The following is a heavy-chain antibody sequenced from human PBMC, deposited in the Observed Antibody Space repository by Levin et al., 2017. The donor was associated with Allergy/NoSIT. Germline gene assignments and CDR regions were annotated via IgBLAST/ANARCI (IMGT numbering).Heavy chain of an antibody. J-gene: IGHJ4*02. V-gene: IGHV3-23*01. Sequence: GGSLRLSCAASGFTFSDYAMSWVRQAPGKGLEWVSALSGIGGRTYYGDSVKGRFTISRDNSKNTLYLQMNSLRVEDTAIYFCAKDGSMNSNFLPFGNWGQGTLVAVTS. CDR1: GFTFSDYA. D-gene: IGHD4-11*01. CDR3: AKDGSMNSNFLPFGN. CDR2: LSGIGGRT.